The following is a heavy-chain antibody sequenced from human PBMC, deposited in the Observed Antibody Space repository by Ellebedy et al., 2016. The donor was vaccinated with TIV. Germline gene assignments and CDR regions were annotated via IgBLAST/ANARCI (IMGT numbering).Heavy chain of an antibody. CDR1: GFTFSSYA. CDR3: ARGPPTTAMAAYYYYFYMDG. J-gene: IGHJ6*03. Sequence: GESLKISXAASGFTFSSYAMSWVRQAPGKGLEWVSAISGSGGSTYYADSVKGRFTISRDNARNSLYLQLNSLRAEDTAFYYCARGPPTTAMAAYYYYFYMDGWGKGTTVTVSS. D-gene: IGHD5-18*01. CDR2: ISGSGGST. V-gene: IGHV3-23*01.